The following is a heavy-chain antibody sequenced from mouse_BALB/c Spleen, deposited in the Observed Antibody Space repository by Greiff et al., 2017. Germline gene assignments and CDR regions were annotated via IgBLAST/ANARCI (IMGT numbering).Heavy chain of an antibody. V-gene: IGHV5-6-5*01. D-gene: IGHD1-1*01. Sequence: EVKLVESGGGLVKPGGSLKLSCAASGFTFSSYAMSWVRQTPEKRLEWVASISSGGSTYYPDSVKGRFTISRDNPKNTLFLQMTSLRSEDTAMYYCARGGYYGSNAMDYWGQGTSVTVSS. J-gene: IGHJ4*01. CDR3: ARGGYYGSNAMDY. CDR1: GFTFSSYA. CDR2: ISSGGST.